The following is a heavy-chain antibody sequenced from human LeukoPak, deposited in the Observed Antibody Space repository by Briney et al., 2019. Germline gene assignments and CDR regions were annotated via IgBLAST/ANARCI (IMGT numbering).Heavy chain of an antibody. D-gene: IGHD3-16*02. V-gene: IGHV3-53*01. CDR2: IYSGGST. CDR3: ARDDVSFRVFGY. Sequence: GGSLRLSCAASGFTVSSNYMSWVRQAPGKGLEWVSVIYSGGSTYYADSVKGRFTISRDNSKNTLYLQMNSLRAEDTAVYYCARDDVSFRVFGYWGQGTLVTVSS. CDR1: GFTVSSNY. J-gene: IGHJ4*02.